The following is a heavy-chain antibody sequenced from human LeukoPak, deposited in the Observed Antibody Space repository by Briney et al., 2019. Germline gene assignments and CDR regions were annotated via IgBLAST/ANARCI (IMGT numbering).Heavy chain of an antibody. J-gene: IGHJ6*02. V-gene: IGHV1-69*01. Sequence: ASVKVSCKASGGTFSNYAISWVRQAPGQGLEWMGGIIPIFGTAIYAQNFQDRVTITADESPSTAYMELSGLRSEDTAVYYCARENCNSTSCYTRYYYGIDVWGQGTTVTVSS. CDR3: ARENCNSTSCYTRYYYGIDV. CDR1: GGTFSNYA. D-gene: IGHD2-2*02. CDR2: IIPIFGTA.